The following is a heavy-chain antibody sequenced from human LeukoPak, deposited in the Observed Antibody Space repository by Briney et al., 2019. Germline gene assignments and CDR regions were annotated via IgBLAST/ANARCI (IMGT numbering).Heavy chain of an antibody. V-gene: IGHV3-30*02. CDR1: GFTFSSYG. CDR3: ARARYSSSCFDY. CDR2: IRYDGSNK. D-gene: IGHD6-6*01. Sequence: PGGSLRLSCAASGFTFSSYGMHWVRQAPGKGLEWVAFIRYDGSNKYYADSVKGRFTISRDNSKNTLYLQMNSLRAEDTAVYYCARARYSSSCFDYWGQGTLVTVSS. J-gene: IGHJ4*02.